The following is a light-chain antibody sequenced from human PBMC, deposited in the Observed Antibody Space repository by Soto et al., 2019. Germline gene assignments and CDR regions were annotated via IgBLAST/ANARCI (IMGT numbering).Light chain of an antibody. CDR3: SSYAGSNIVV. V-gene: IGLV2-8*01. J-gene: IGLJ2*01. CDR1: TSDVGGYNY. CDR2: GVS. Sequence: QSALTQPPSASGSPGQSVTISCTGTTSDVGGYNYVSWYQQHPGKAPKLMIYGVSKRPSGVPDRFSGSKSGNTASLTVSGLQADDEADYYCSSYAGSNIVVFGGGTQLTVL.